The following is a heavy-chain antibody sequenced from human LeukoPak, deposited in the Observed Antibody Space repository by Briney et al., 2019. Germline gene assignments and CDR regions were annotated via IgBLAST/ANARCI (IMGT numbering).Heavy chain of an antibody. J-gene: IGHJ4*02. CDR1: GYTFTNHW. D-gene: IGHD5-12*01. CDR3: ARAPDSDSGYDYFDY. Sequence: SLKISCNGSGYTFTNHWISWVRQMRGKGLEWMGKIDPSDSYTNYSPSFPGHFTISADKSISTAYLQWSSLKASDTAMYYCARAPDSDSGYDYFDYWGQGTLVTVSS. V-gene: IGHV5-10-1*01. CDR2: IDPSDSYT.